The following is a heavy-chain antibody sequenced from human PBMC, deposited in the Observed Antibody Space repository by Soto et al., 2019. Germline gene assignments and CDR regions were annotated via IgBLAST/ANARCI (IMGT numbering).Heavy chain of an antibody. Sequence: SVKVSCKAAGGTFSRNAISWVRQAPGQGLEWMGGIIPFFDTANYAKKFQGRVTVSADKATSTAYMELSSLTSEDTAVYYCARSSASRVYDSRYHYYVMDVWGQGSTVTV. CDR2: IIPFFDTA. D-gene: IGHD2-8*01. CDR1: GGTFSRNA. V-gene: IGHV1-69*06. CDR3: ARSSASRVYDSRYHYYVMDV. J-gene: IGHJ6*02.